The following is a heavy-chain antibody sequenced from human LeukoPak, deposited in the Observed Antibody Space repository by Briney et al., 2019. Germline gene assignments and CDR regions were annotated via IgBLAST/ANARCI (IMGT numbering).Heavy chain of an antibody. J-gene: IGHJ4*02. CDR1: GXSFTTYW. V-gene: IGHV5-51*01. CDR3: ARHEGSGSYYSY. Sequence: GESLKISCKGSGXSFTTYWIAWVRQMPGRGLEWMGIISPDDSEIRYSPSFRGQVTISADKSISTAYLQWSRLKASDTAFYYCARHEGSGSYYSYWGQGTLVTVSS. D-gene: IGHD1-26*01. CDR2: ISPDDSEI.